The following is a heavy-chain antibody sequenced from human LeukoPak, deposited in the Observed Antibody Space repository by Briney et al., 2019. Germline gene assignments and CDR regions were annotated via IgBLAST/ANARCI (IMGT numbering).Heavy chain of an antibody. Sequence: GESLKISCKGSGYNFTTYWIGWVRQMPGKGLEWMGLIYPAGSETIYSPSFQGQVTISVDWSTSTVYLQWNTLKASDTAMYFCARRDYTSVWFDPWGQGTLVTVSS. V-gene: IGHV5-51*01. CDR3: ARRDYTSVWFDP. CDR2: IYPAGSET. CDR1: GYNFTTYW. J-gene: IGHJ5*02. D-gene: IGHD4-11*01.